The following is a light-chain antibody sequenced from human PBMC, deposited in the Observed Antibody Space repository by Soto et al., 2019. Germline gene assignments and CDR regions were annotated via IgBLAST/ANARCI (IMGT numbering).Light chain of an antibody. CDR1: SSDVGGYNY. J-gene: IGLJ1*01. CDR2: DVS. Sequence: QSVLTQPRSVSGSPGQSFTISCPGTSSDVGGYNYVSWYQQHPGKAPKLMIYDVSKRPSGVPDRFSGSKSGNTASLTISGLQAEDEADYYCCSDAGSYVFGTGTKLTVL. V-gene: IGLV2-11*01. CDR3: CSDAGSYV.